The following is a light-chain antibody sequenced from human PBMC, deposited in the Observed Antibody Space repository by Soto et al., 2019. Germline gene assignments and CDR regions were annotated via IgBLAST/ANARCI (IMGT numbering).Light chain of an antibody. V-gene: IGLV1-44*01. CDR2: NNN. CDR3: AAWDDSLSGVV. J-gene: IGLJ3*02. Sequence: VVTQPPSASGPPGQRATISCSGSRSNIGSNIVYWYQQIPGTAPQLLIHNNNQRHSGVPDRFSGSKSGTSASLAISGLQSEDEADYFCAAWDDSLSGVVFGGGTKLTVL. CDR1: RSNIGSNI.